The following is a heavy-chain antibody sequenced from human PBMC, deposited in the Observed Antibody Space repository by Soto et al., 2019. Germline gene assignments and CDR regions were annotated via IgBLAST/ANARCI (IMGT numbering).Heavy chain of an antibody. CDR3: ARGLTTVTTVFDY. CDR1: GGSFSGYY. J-gene: IGHJ4*02. D-gene: IGHD4-17*01. Sequence: ETLSLTCAVYGGSFSGYYWSWIRQPPGKGLEWIGEINHSGSTNYNPSLKSRVTISVDTSKNQFSLKLSSVTAADAAVYYCARGLTTVTTVFDYWGQGTLVTVSS. CDR2: INHSGST. V-gene: IGHV4-34*01.